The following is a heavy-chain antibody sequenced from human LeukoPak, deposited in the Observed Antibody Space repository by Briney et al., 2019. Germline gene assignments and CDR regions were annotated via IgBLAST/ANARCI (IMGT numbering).Heavy chain of an antibody. V-gene: IGHV3-7*01. CDR1: GFTFSSYW. D-gene: IGHD3-3*01. Sequence: GGSLRLSCAASGFTFSSYWMSWVRQAPGKGLEWVANIKQDGSEKYYVDSVKGRFTISRDNAKNSLYLQMNSLRAEDTAVYYCARDIRFLEWLSHYYYYYMDVWGKGTTVTVSS. CDR3: ARDIRFLEWLSHYYYYYMDV. CDR2: IKQDGSEK. J-gene: IGHJ6*03.